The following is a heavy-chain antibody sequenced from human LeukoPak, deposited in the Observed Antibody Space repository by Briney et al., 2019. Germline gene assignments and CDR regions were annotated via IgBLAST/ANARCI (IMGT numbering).Heavy chain of an antibody. CDR2: IIPILGIA. D-gene: IGHD3-22*01. CDR3: ARGSYYDSSGSTDY. CDR1: GYTFTSYY. V-gene: IGHV1-69*04. Sequence: SVKVSCKASGYTFTSYYMHWVRQAPGQGLEWMGRIIPILGIANYAQKFQGRVTITADKSTSTAYMELSSLRSEDTAVYYCARGSYYDSSGSTDYWGQGTLVTVSS. J-gene: IGHJ4*02.